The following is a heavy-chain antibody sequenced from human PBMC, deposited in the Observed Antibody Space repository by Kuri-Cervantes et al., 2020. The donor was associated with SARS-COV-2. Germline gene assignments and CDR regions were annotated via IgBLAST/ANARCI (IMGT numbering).Heavy chain of an antibody. J-gene: IGHJ4*02. CDR2: ISYDGSNK. V-gene: IGHV3-30*04. D-gene: IGHD5-18*01. CDR1: GFTFTTYP. CDR3: ARDRGYNYGYFDY. Sequence: GESLKISCAASGFTFTTYPMHWVRQAPGKGLDWVAIISYDGSNKYYADPVRGRFTISRDNSKNTLYLQMNSLRAEDTAVYYCARDRGYNYGYFDYWGQGTLVTVSS.